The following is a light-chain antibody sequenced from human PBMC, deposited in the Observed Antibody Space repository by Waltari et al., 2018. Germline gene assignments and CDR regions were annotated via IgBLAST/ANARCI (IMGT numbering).Light chain of an antibody. CDR3: SSFVGANNLAWV. CDR1: SSDSGRFNY. J-gene: IGLJ3*02. V-gene: IGLV2-14*03. Sequence: HSALTQPASVSGSPGQTVTISCTGTSSDSGRFNYFPWYQNHPDKVPKLIIYDVNNRPSGISDRFSASKSGDTASLTISGLRAEDEADYYCSSFVGANNLAWVFGGGTKVTV. CDR2: DVN.